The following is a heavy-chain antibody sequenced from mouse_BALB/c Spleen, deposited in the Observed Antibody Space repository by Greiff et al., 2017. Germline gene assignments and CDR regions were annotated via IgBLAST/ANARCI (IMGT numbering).Heavy chain of an antibody. CDR3: ARASDGNFAY. V-gene: IGHV7-3*02. CDR2: IRNKANGYTT. CDR1: GFTFTDYY. Sequence: EVKLMESGGGLVQPGGSLCLSCATSGFTFTDYYMSWVRQPPGKALEWLGFIRNKANGYTTEYSASGKGRCTISRDNAQSILYLQMHTLRAEDRATYCCARASDGNFAYWGQGTLVTVSA. J-gene: IGHJ3*01. D-gene: IGHD2-1*01.